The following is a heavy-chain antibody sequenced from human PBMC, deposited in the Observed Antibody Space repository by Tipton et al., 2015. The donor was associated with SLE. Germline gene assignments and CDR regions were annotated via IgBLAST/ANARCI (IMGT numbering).Heavy chain of an antibody. D-gene: IGHD6-13*01. CDR2: ISGSGGST. Sequence: GSLRLSCAASGFTFSSYAMSWVRQAPGKGLEWVSAISGSGGSTYYADSVKGRFTISRDNSKNTLYLQMNSLRAEDTAVYYCARDGHIAAAGTPLYYYMDVWGKGTTVTVSS. CDR1: GFTFSSYA. V-gene: IGHV3-23*01. CDR3: ARDGHIAAAGTPLYYYMDV. J-gene: IGHJ6*03.